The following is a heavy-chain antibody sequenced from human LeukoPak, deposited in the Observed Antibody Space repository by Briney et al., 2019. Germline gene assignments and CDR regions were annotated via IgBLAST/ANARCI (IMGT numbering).Heavy chain of an antibody. CDR2: IYYSGTT. D-gene: IGHD3-10*01. J-gene: IGHJ5*02. Sequence: SETLSLTCTVSGGSISISTYYWGWIRQPPGKGLEWIGSIYYSGTTHYNPSLKSRVTMSVDTSKNQFSLKLSSVTAADTAVYYCARVEDYYGSGGSRWFDPWGQGTLVTVSS. CDR3: ARVEDYYGSGGSRWFDP. CDR1: GGSISISTYY. V-gene: IGHV4-39*07.